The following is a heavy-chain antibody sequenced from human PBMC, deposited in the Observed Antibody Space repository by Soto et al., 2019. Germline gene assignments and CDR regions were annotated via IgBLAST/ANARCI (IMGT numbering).Heavy chain of an antibody. Sequence: QVQLQESGPGLVKPSETLSLTCAVSGGSISSNNWWSWVRQTPGKGLEWIGEIYHSGSTNYNPSRKSGVTIPLDKSKNQFSLSRTSMTAAEAAGYYCASIEGDCRGGSCPFYHDWGQEPLVTASS. CDR3: ASIEGDCRGGSCPFYHD. CDR1: GGSISSNNW. D-gene: IGHD2-15*01. J-gene: IGHJ4*02. CDR2: IYHSGST. V-gene: IGHV4-4*02.